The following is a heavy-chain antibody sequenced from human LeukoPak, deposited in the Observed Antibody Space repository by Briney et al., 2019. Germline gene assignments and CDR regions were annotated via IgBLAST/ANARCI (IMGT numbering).Heavy chain of an antibody. D-gene: IGHD6-19*01. J-gene: IGHJ4*02. V-gene: IGHV3-66*01. CDR1: GFTVSSNY. CDR3: ARDLIGGWPFDY. Sequence: AGSLRLSCAASGFTVSSNYMSWVRQAPGKGLEWVSVIHSGGTIYYADSVKGRFTISRDNSKDTLYLQMNSLRADDTAVYYCARDLIGGWPFDYWGQGTLVTVSS. CDR2: IHSGGTI.